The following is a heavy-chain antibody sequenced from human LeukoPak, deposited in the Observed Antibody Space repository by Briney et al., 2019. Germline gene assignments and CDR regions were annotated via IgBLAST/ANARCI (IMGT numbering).Heavy chain of an antibody. CDR3: ARGGDYVLAYTDSYYFDY. D-gene: IGHD4-17*01. J-gene: IGHJ4*02. V-gene: IGHV4-59*11. CDR1: GGSIRTHY. CDR2: IYYSGTT. Sequence: SETLSLTCTVSGGSIRTHYWNWIRQSPGKGLEWIGYIYYSGTTNQNPSLKGRVTISVDTSKNQFSLKLSSVTAADTAVYYCARGGDYVLAYTDSYYFDYWGQGTLVTVSS.